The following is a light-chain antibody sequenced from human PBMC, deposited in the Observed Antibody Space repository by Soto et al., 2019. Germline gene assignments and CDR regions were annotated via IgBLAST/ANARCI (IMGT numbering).Light chain of an antibody. CDR2: GAS. Sequence: EIVLTQSPGTLSLFPGERATLSCRASQSLITRYFAWYQQKPGQAPRLLIYGASSRATGIPDRFSGSGSGADFSLTISRLQPADFAVYACQQYDTSPTFGQGTRLEMK. CDR3: QQYDTSPT. CDR1: QSLITRY. J-gene: IGKJ5*01. V-gene: IGKV3-20*01.